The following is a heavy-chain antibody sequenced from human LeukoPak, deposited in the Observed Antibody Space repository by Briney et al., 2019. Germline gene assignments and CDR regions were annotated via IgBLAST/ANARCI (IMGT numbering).Heavy chain of an antibody. CDR2: MYYSGST. D-gene: IGHD3-3*01. V-gene: IGHV4-59*01. J-gene: IGHJ3*02. CDR1: GGSISSYY. Sequence: PSETLSLTCTVSGGSISSYYWSWIRQPPGKGLEWIGYMYYSGSTNYNPSLKSRVTLSVDTSKNQFSLKLSPVTAADTAVYYCARVTSSEGFWSGYYAFDIWGQGTMVTVSS. CDR3: ARVTSSEGFWSGYYAFDI.